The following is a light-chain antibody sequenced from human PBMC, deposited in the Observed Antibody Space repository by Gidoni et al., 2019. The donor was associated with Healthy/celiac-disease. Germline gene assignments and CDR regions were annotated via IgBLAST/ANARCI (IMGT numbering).Light chain of an antibody. J-gene: IGLJ1*01. CDR3: QSYDSSLSADV. CDR2: GNS. CDR1: SSNIGAGYD. V-gene: IGLV1-40*01. Sequence: QSVLTQPPSVSGAPGQRVTISCTWSSSNIGAGYDVHWYQQLPGTAPKLLIYGNSNRPSGVPDRFSGSKSGTSASLAITGLQAEDEADYYCQSYDSSLSADVFGTGTKVTVL.